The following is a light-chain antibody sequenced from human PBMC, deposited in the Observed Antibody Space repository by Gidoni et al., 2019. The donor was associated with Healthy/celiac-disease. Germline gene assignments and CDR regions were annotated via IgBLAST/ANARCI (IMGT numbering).Light chain of an antibody. CDR3: QQSYSTLQYT. CDR2: AAS. Sequence: DIQMTQSPSSLSASVGDRVTITCRASKSISSYLNWYQQKPGKAPKLLIYAASSLQSGVPSRFSGSVSGTDFTLTISSLQPEDFATYYCQQSYSTLQYTFGQGTKLEIK. J-gene: IGKJ2*01. V-gene: IGKV1-39*01. CDR1: KSISSY.